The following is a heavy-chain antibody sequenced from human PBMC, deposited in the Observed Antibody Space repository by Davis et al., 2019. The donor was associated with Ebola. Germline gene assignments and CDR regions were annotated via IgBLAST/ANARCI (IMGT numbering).Heavy chain of an antibody. V-gene: IGHV4-4*02. Sequence: MPSETLSLTCAVSGDSISSRNWWSWVRQSPGKGLEWIGEIYHSGSTNYNPSLKSRVTISVDTSKNQFSLKLSSVTAADTAVYYCASSLNSSWLDWYFDLWGRGTLVTVSS. CDR1: GDSISSRNW. CDR2: IYHSGST. D-gene: IGHD6-13*01. J-gene: IGHJ2*01. CDR3: ASSLNSSWLDWYFDL.